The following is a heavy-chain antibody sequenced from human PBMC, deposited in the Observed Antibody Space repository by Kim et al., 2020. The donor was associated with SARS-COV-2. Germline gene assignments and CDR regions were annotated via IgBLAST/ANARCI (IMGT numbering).Heavy chain of an antibody. Sequence: VKGRFTISRDHHANTLYLQMNSLRPEDTAVYYCAKAVVRGVNYYYYGMDVWGQGTTVAVSS. J-gene: IGHJ6*01. CDR3: AKAVVRGVNYYYYGMDV. V-gene: IGHV3-30*02. D-gene: IGHD3-10*01.